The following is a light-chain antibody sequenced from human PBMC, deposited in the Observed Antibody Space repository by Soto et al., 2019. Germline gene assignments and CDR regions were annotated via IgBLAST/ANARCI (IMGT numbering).Light chain of an antibody. Sequence: IVLTQSPGRLAWSTGERGPLSRRASQSVRSHYSACHQQPPRRPPRLLIYAASNSATGPPARFSGSGSGTDIPLTISSLEPEDFAVYYRQQRSNWPRTFGQGTKVDI. CDR3: QQRSNWPRT. CDR1: QSVRSHY. J-gene: IGKJ1*01. CDR2: AAS. V-gene: IGKV3-11*01.